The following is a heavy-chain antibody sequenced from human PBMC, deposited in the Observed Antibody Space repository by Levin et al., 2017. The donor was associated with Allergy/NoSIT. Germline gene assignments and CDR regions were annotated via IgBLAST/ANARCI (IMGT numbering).Heavy chain of an antibody. D-gene: IGHD4-11*01. J-gene: IGHJ4*02. V-gene: IGHV4-31*03. CDR3: ARGRADDNRHYKGSFYCY. Sequence: SETLSLTCTVSGASISSTGYYWSWIRQFPGKGLEWIGFIDFARSTYYNPSLKSRLSLSLDTSKRHFSLKLTSVTAADTAFYYCARGRADDNRHYKGSFYCYWGQGTLVTVSS. CDR1: GASISSTGYY. CDR2: IDFARST.